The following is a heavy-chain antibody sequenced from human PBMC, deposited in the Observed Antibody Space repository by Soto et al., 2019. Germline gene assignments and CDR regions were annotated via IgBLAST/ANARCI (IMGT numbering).Heavy chain of an antibody. CDR1: GYTFTSYY. D-gene: IGHD2-21*02. Sequence: ASVRVSCKASGYTFTSYYMHWVRQAPGQGLEWMGIINPSGGSTSYAQKFQGRGTMTKDTSTSTVYMELGSLRSEDTAVYYCAREGGGNSVYYYYGMDVWGQGTTVTVSS. J-gene: IGHJ6*02. CDR3: AREGGGNSVYYYYGMDV. CDR2: INPSGGST. V-gene: IGHV1-46*01.